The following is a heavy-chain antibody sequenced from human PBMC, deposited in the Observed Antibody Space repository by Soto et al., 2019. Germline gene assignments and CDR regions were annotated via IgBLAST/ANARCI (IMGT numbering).Heavy chain of an antibody. V-gene: IGHV4-31*03. CDR3: ARCPTNWEPNIPSFDY. D-gene: IGHD1-26*01. CDR1: GGSISSGGYY. Sequence: SETLSLTCTVSGGSISSGGYYWSWIRQHPGKGLEWIGYIYYSGSTYYNPSLKSRVTISVDTSKNQFSLKLSSVTAADTAVYYCARCPTNWEPNIPSFDYWGQGTLVTVSS. CDR2: IYYSGST. J-gene: IGHJ4*02.